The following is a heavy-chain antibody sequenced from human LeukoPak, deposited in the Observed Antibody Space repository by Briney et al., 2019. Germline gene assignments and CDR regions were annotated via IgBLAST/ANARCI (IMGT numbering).Heavy chain of an antibody. J-gene: IGHJ4*02. CDR1: ARSISSGGYS. D-gene: IGHD4-17*01. Sequence: SQTLSLTRAVSARSISSGGYSWSWIRQPPGKGLEWIGYIYQSGSTYYNPSLKRRFTISVDRSKNQFSLKLSSVTAADTAVYYCARARVQGDYLYYFDYWGQGTLVTVSS. CDR3: ARARVQGDYLYYFDY. V-gene: IGHV4-30-2*01. CDR2: IYQSGST.